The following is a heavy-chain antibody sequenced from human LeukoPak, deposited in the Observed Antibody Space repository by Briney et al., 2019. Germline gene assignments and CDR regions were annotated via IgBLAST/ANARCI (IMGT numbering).Heavy chain of an antibody. J-gene: IGHJ6*03. CDR1: GGSFSGYY. Sequence: PSETLSLTCAVYGGSFSGYYWSWIRQPPGKGLEWIGEINHSGSTNYNPSLKSRVTISVDTSKNQFSLKLSSVTAADRAVYYCAMAYYDFDMDVWGKGTTVTVSS. CDR3: AMAYYDFDMDV. V-gene: IGHV4-34*01. D-gene: IGHD3-3*01. CDR2: INHSGST.